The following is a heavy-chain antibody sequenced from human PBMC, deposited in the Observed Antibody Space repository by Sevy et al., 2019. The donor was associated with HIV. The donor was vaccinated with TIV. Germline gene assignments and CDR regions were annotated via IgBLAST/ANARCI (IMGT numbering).Heavy chain of an antibody. Sequence: ASVKVSCKASGYTFTSYGISWGRQAPGQGREWRGWISAYNGNTNYAQKIQGRVTMTTDTSTSTAYMELRSLGSDETAVYYCAREGGLNTVPTHLLYYYYYGMDVWGQGTTVTVSS. CDR2: ISAYNGNT. J-gene: IGHJ6*02. CDR3: AREGGLNTVPTHLLYYYYYGMDV. CDR1: GYTFTSYG. V-gene: IGHV1-18*01. D-gene: IGHD4-17*01.